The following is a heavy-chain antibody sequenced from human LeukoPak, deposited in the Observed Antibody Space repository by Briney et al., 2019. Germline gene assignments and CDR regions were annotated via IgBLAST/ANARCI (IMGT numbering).Heavy chain of an antibody. D-gene: IGHD3-22*01. CDR2: INPNSGGT. CDR1: GYTFTGYY. V-gene: IGHV1-2*02. Sequence: GASVKVSCKASGYTFTGYYMHWVRQAPGQGLEWMGWINPNSGGTNYAQKFQGSVTMTRDTSISTAYMELSSLRSDDTAVYYCARAACYYDSSGYYPSYWGQGTLVTVSS. CDR3: ARAACYYDSSGYYPSY. J-gene: IGHJ4*02.